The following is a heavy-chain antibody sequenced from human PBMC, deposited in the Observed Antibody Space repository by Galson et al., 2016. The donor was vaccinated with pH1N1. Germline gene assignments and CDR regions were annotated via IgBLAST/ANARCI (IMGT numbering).Heavy chain of an antibody. Sequence: SLRLSCAASGFTFSSHGMSWVRQTPGRGLEWLSHITGGGRTYAADSVKGRFTISRDNSKNTVYLEMNSLRAEDTAVYFCAKDVAGAGTNYFDHWGQGTLVTISS. D-gene: IGHD6-19*01. CDR3: AKDVAGAGTNYFDH. V-gene: IGHV3-23*01. CDR2: ITGGGRT. CDR1: GFTFSSHG. J-gene: IGHJ4*02.